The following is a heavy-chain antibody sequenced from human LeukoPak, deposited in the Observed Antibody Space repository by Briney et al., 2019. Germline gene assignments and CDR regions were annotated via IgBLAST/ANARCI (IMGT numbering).Heavy chain of an antibody. CDR3: ARDRSSYGAYYYSMDV. CDR1: GGSISSGGYY. CDR2: IYFSGGT. Sequence: PSQTLSLTCTVSGGSISSGGYYWSWIRQPPGKGLEWIGYIYFSGGTNYNPSLKSRVTISVDMSKRQFSLNLSSVTVADTAVYYCARDRSSYGAYYYSMDVWGRGTTVTVSS. D-gene: IGHD4/OR15-4a*01. V-gene: IGHV4-61*08. J-gene: IGHJ6*02.